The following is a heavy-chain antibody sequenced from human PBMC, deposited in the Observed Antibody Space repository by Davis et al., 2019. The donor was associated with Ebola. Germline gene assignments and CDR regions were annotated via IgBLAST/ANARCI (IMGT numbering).Heavy chain of an antibody. CDR2: IIPIFGTA. Sequence: SVKVSCKASGGTFSSYAISWVRQAPGQGLEWMGGIIPIFGTANYAQKFQGRVTITADESTSTAYMELSSLRSEDTAVYYCARDGYCSSTSCYIKYFQHWGQGTLVTVSP. D-gene: IGHD2-2*02. CDR3: ARDGYCSSTSCYIKYFQH. J-gene: IGHJ1*01. CDR1: GGTFSSYA. V-gene: IGHV1-69*13.